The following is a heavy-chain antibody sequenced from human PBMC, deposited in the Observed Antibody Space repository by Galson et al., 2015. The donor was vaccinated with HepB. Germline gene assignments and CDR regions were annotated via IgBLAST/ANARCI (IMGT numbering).Heavy chain of an antibody. CDR3: ARQKNRGLGAFDI. Sequence: SVKVSCKASGYTFAIYYMHWVRQAPGQGLEWMGIINPSGGSTSYAQKFQGRVTMTRDTSTSTVYMELSSLRSEDTAVYYCARQKNRGLGAFDIWGQGTMVTVSS. D-gene: IGHD3/OR15-3a*01. CDR1: GYTFAIYY. CDR2: INPSGGST. J-gene: IGHJ3*02. V-gene: IGHV1-46*01.